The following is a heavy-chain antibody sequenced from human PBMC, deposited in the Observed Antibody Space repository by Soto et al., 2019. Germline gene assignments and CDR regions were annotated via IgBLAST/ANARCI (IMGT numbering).Heavy chain of an antibody. CDR1: GVSISTYY. J-gene: IGHJ4*02. Sequence: QVQLQESGPGLVKPSETLSLTCTVSGVSISTYYWSWIRQPPGKGLEWIGYVYYTGSTNYNPSLKSRVTMSVDRSKNQFALKMSAVTAADTAVYYCAKWFGGCRDWGQGTLVTVSS. CDR2: VYYTGST. CDR3: AKWFGGCRD. D-gene: IGHD3-10*01. V-gene: IGHV4-59*01.